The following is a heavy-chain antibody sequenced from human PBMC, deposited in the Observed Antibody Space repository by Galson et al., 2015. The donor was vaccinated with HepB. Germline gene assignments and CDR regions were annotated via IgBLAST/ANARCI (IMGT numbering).Heavy chain of an antibody. Sequence: SLRLSCAASGFTLSSYSMNWVRQAPGKGLEWVSSISSSSSYIYYADSVKGRFTVSRDNAKNSLYLQMNSLRAEDTAVYYCARVYYYDRSGYRYWGQGTLVTVSS. CDR2: ISSSSSYI. CDR1: GFTLSSYS. J-gene: IGHJ4*02. D-gene: IGHD3-22*01. CDR3: ARVYYYDRSGYRY. V-gene: IGHV3-21*06.